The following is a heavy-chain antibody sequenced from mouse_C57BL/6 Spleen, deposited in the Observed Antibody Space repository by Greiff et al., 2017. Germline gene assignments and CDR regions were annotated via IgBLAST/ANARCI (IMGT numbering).Heavy chain of an antibody. Sequence: EVQRVESGGGLVKPGGSLKLSCAASGFTFSDYGMHWVRQAPEKGLEWVAYISSGSSTIYYADTVKGRFTISRDNAKNTLFLQMTSLRSEDTAMYYCARPITTVVAKGDFDYWGQGTTLTVSS. J-gene: IGHJ2*01. V-gene: IGHV5-17*01. CDR3: ARPITTVVAKGDFDY. D-gene: IGHD1-1*01. CDR1: GFTFSDYG. CDR2: ISSGSSTI.